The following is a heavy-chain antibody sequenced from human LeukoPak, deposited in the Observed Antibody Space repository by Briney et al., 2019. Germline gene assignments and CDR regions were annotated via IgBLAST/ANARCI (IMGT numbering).Heavy chain of an antibody. Sequence: GGSLRLSCAASGFTFSSYAMSWVRQAPGKGLEWVSAISGSGGSTYYADSVKGRFTISRDNSKNTLYLQMNSLRAEDTTVYYCAKGTGYSYGRFDYWGQGTLVTVSS. J-gene: IGHJ4*02. CDR3: AKGTGYSYGRFDY. CDR1: GFTFSSYA. V-gene: IGHV3-23*01. CDR2: ISGSGGST. D-gene: IGHD5-18*01.